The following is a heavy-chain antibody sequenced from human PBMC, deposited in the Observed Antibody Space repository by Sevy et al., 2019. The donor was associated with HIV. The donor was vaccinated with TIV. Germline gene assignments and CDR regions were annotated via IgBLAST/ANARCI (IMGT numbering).Heavy chain of an antibody. V-gene: IGHV3-48*03. CDR2: ISSSGSAI. CDR3: AREPGLHSSGYSGGFDY. D-gene: IGHD3-22*01. Sequence: GGSLRLSCEASGFTFSSYEMNWVRQAPGKGLEWISYISSSGSAIYYPDSVQGRFTVSRDNAKNVVYLQMNSLRAEDTAIYYCAREPGLHSSGYSGGFDYWGQGTLVTVSS. J-gene: IGHJ4*02. CDR1: GFTFSSYE.